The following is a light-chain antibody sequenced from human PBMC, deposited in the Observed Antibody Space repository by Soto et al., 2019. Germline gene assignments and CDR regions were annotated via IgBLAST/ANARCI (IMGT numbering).Light chain of an antibody. J-gene: IGKJ1*01. CDR2: RAS. CDR3: QQYGSYWT. Sequence: VLEQSPGTLSLSPGERATLSCRASQSVSSSYLAWYHQKAGQAPRLLIYRASSRATGIPDRFSGSGSGTDFTLTISRLEPEDFAVYYCQQYGSYWTFGQGTKVDIK. V-gene: IGKV3-20*01. CDR1: QSVSSSY.